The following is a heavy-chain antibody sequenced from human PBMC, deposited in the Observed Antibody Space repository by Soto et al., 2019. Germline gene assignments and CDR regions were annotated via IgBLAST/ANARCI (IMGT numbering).Heavy chain of an antibody. CDR2: IYYSGST. CDR3: ARHELLWFGESAYNWFDP. CDR1: GGSISSSSYY. Sequence: SETLSLTCTVSGGSISSSSYYWGWIRQPPGKGLEWIGSIYYSGSTYYNPSLKSRVTISVDTSKNQFSLKLSSVTAADTAVYYCARHELLWFGESAYNWFDPWGQGTLVTVSS. V-gene: IGHV4-39*01. D-gene: IGHD3-10*01. J-gene: IGHJ5*02.